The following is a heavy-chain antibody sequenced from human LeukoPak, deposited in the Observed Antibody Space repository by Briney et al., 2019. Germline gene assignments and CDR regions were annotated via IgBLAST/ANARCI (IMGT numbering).Heavy chain of an antibody. D-gene: IGHD1-26*01. V-gene: IGHV4-34*01. J-gene: IGHJ4*02. CDR1: GGSFSGYY. CDR3: ASYFGATKVIDY. CDR2: INHSGST. Sequence: PSETLSLTCAVYGGSFSGYYWSWIRQPPGKGLEWIGEINHSGSTNYNPSLKSRVTISVDTSKKQFSLKLSSVTAADTAVYYCASYFGATKVIDYWGQGALVTVSS.